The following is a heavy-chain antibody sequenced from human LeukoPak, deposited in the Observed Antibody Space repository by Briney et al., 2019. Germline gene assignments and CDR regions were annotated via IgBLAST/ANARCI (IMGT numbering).Heavy chain of an antibody. CDR3: ARHGNGYCSGGTCYSCPDY. J-gene: IGHJ4*02. D-gene: IGHD2-15*01. V-gene: IGHV3-21*01. CDR2: ISSRRSYI. CDR1: GFTFSRYV. Sequence: GGSLRLSSAASGFTFSRYVMHWVGQAPGKGLEWGSSISSRRSYIYYADSVKARFTISRDNAKKSLYLQMNRLRAEDTAVYYFARHGNGYCSGGTCYSCPDYWGQGTLVTVSS.